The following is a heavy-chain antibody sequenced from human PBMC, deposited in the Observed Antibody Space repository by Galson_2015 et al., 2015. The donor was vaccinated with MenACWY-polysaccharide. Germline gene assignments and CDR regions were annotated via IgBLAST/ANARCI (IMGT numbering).Heavy chain of an antibody. Sequence: LRLSCAASGFTFSTYWMNWVRQAPGRGLEWVAIIKQDGSAIHYMDSVRGRFTISRDNAKNSLFLQMNSLRTEDTAVYYCAGGSGYLIDDWGQGTLVTVSS. V-gene: IGHV3-7*03. J-gene: IGHJ4*02. CDR3: AGGSGYLIDD. D-gene: IGHD2-2*03. CDR1: GFTFSTYW. CDR2: IKQDGSAI.